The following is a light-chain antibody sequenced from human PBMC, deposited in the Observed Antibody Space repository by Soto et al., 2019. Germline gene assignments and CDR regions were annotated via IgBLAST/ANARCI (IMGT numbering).Light chain of an antibody. J-gene: IGKJ1*01. Sequence: DIQMTQSPSTLSASVGDRVTITCRASQSISSWLAWYQQKPGKAPKLLIYDASSLESGVPSRFSGSGSGTEFTLTINSLQPDDFATYYCQQYNSYSQTFGQGTKVDNK. CDR1: QSISSW. V-gene: IGKV1-5*01. CDR2: DAS. CDR3: QQYNSYSQT.